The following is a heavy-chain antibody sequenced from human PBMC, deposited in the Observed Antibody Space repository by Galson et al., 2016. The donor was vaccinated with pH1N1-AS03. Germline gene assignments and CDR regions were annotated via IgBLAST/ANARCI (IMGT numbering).Heavy chain of an antibody. CDR3: ARDPRGPCTSTTCPTAYYFGMDV. Sequence: SVKVSCKASGYIFTGFYVHWVRQAPGQGLEWMGWINPNSGVTNYAQKFQAWVTMTMDTSISTAYMELYGLKSDDTAVYYCARDPRGPCTSTTCPTAYYFGMDVWGQGTTVIVSS. CDR2: INPNSGVT. D-gene: IGHD2-2*01. J-gene: IGHJ6*02. V-gene: IGHV1-2*04. CDR1: GYIFTGFY.